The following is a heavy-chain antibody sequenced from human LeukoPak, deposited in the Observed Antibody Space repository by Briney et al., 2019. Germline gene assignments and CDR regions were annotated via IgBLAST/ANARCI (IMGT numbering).Heavy chain of an antibody. CDR2: IDTDNGNT. J-gene: IGHJ4*02. V-gene: IGHV1-3*04. CDR1: GYAFITYA. Sequence: VASVKVSCKASGYAFITYAFHWVRQAPGQRLEWMGWIDTDNGNTRYSQNFHGRITITRDTSATTAYMELSDLRSEDTAVYYCAKDRLGGGELSPPDYWGQGTLVTVSS. CDR3: AKDRLGGGELSPPDY. D-gene: IGHD3-16*02.